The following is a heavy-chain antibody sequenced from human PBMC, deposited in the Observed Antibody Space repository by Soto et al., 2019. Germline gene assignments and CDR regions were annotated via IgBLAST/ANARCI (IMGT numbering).Heavy chain of an antibody. Sequence: QVQLVQSGAEVKKPGASVKVSCKASGYTFTSYGISWVRQAPGQGLEWMGWNRAYNGNKNSAQKLQGRVTMTKDTSPSTAYMELRSLRSEDTAVYYCASGAVAPASGDYWGQGTLVTVSS. D-gene: IGHD6-25*01. CDR3: ASGAVAPASGDY. J-gene: IGHJ4*02. CDR2: NRAYNGNK. V-gene: IGHV1-18*01. CDR1: GYTFTSYG.